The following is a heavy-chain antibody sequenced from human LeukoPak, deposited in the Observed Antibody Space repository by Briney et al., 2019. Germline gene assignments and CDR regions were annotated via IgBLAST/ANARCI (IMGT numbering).Heavy chain of an antibody. Sequence: SVKVSCKASGGTFSSYAISWVRQAPGQGLEWMGRIIPILGIADYAQKFQGRVTITADKSTSTAYMELSSLRSEDTAVYYCAREGSGVVIRAYYYYGMDVWGQGTTVTVSS. CDR3: AREGSGVVIRAYYYYGMDV. CDR1: GGTFSSYA. D-gene: IGHD3-3*01. V-gene: IGHV1-69*04. CDR2: IIPILGIA. J-gene: IGHJ6*02.